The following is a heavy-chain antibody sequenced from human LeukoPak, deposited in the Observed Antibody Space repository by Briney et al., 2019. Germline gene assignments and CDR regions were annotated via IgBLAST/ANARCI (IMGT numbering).Heavy chain of an antibody. D-gene: IGHD1-26*01. V-gene: IGHV3-21*01. CDR2: ISSSSSYI. Sequence: ETLSLTCTVSGGSISSSSYYWGWVRQAPGKGLEWVSSISSSSSYIYYADSVKGRFTISRDNAKNSLYLQMNSLRAEDTAVYYCARDLLAVGDNWGQGTLVTVSS. CDR3: ARDLLAVGDN. CDR1: GGSISSSSYY. J-gene: IGHJ4*02.